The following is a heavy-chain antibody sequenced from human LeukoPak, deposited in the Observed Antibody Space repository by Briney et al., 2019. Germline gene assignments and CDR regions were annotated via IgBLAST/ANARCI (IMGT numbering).Heavy chain of an antibody. CDR2: ISSSSSII. D-gene: IGHD6-13*01. Sequence: GGSLRLSCAASGFTFSTYTMNWVRQAPGKGLEWVSYISSSSSIIYYADSVKGRFTISRDNAKNSLYLQMNSLRAEDTAVYYCARATYSSSWEAFDYWAREPWSPSPQ. CDR3: ARATYSSSWEAFDY. J-gene: IGHJ4*02. CDR1: GFTFSTYT. V-gene: IGHV3-48*01.